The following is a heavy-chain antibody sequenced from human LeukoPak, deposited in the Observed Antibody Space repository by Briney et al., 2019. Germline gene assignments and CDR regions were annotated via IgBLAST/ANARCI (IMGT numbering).Heavy chain of an antibody. J-gene: IGHJ4*02. D-gene: IGHD3-10*01. CDR3: ARVGSGTFDY. Sequence: SETLSLTCTVSGGSISSSSYYWGWIRQPPGKGLEWIGSIYYSGSTYYNPSLKSRVTISVDTSKNQFSLKLSSVTAADTAVYYCARVGSGTFDYWGQGTLVTVSS. V-gene: IGHV4-39*07. CDR1: GGSISSSSYY. CDR2: IYYSGST.